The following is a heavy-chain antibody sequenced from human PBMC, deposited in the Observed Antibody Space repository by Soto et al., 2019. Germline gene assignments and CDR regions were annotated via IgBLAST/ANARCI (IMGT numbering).Heavy chain of an antibody. CDR1: GFSFSGYA. V-gene: IGHV3-64*02. J-gene: IGHJ4*02. D-gene: IGHD1-26*01. CDR3: ARVGVEGHFDY. Sequence: EVQLVESGEGLAQPGGSLRLSCAASGFSFSGYAMHWARQAPGKRLEYVSAISNDGGTTYYADSVKGRFTISRDNIKNTLYLQMGSPRADDMAVYYCARVGVEGHFDYWGKGTLVTVSS. CDR2: ISNDGGTT.